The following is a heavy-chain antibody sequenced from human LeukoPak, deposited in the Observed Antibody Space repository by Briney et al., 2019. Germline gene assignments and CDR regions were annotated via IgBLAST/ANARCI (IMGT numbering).Heavy chain of an antibody. CDR2: IIPFFATA. J-gene: IGHJ6*03. D-gene: IGHD2/OR15-2a*01. Sequence: GASVKVSCKASGGTFSSYAINWVRQAPGQGLEWMGGIIPFFATANYAQKFQSRVTITADETTSTAYMELNSLRSEDTAVYYCARDPGRTTNYYYYMDVWGKGTTVIVSS. V-gene: IGHV1-69*13. CDR3: ARDPGRTTNYYYYMDV. CDR1: GGTFSSYA.